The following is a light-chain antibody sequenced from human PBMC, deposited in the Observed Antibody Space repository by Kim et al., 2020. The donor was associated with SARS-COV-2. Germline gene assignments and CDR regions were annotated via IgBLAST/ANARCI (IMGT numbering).Light chain of an antibody. J-gene: IGLJ3*02. CDR3: ISRTISDTWV. CDR1: RHDVGAYNY. V-gene: IGLV2-14*03. CDR2: EVN. Sequence: SITISCTGTRHDVGAYNYISWQQQHPGKAPKLIIYEVNKRPPGVSGRFSGSKSGNTASLTISGLQAEDEADYYCISRTISDTWVFGGGTQLTVL.